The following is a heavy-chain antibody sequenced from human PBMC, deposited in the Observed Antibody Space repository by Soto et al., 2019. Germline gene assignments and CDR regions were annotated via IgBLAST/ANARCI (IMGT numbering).Heavy chain of an antibody. CDR1: GFTFSSYW. CDR3: ARDVALWSGYYYYYYMDV. Sequence: GGSLRLSCAASGFTFSSYWMSWVRQAPGKGLEWVANIKQDGSEKYYVDSVKGRFTISRDNAKNSLYLQMNSLRAEDTAVYYCARDVALWSGYYYYYYMDVWGKGTTVTVSS. J-gene: IGHJ6*03. D-gene: IGHD3-3*01. CDR2: IKQDGSEK. V-gene: IGHV3-7*01.